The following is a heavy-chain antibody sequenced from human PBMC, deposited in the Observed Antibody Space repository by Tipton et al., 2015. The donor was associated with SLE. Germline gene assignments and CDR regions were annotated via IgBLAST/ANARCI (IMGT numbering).Heavy chain of an antibody. V-gene: IGHV4-30-4*08. CDR1: GGSISSDDYY. CDR2: MSYSGST. CDR3: ARHAALGNYYSALDY. Sequence: TLSLTCTVSGGSISSDDYYWTWIRQHPGKGLEWIGHMSYSGSTYYNPSLKSRVTISVDTSKNQFSLKLSSVTAADTAVYYCARHAALGNYYSALDYWGQGTLITVSS. D-gene: IGHD3-10*01. J-gene: IGHJ4*02.